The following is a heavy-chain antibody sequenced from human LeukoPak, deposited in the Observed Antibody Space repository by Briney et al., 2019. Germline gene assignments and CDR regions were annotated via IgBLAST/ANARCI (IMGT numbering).Heavy chain of an antibody. CDR3: AKRTYYSDSSSYRAFDY. CDR1: GFTFSSFT. CDR2: LTGSGGST. D-gene: IGHD3-22*01. V-gene: IGHV3-23*01. Sequence: PGGSLILSCAASGFTFSSFTMNWVRQAPGKGLEWVSTLTGSGGSTYYADSVKGRFTISRDNSKNTLYLQMNSLRAEDTAVYYCAKRTYYSDSSSYRAFDYWGQGTLVTVSS. J-gene: IGHJ4*02.